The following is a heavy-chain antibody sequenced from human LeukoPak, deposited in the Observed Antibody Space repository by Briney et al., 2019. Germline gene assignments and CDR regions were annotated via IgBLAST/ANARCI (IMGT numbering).Heavy chain of an antibody. D-gene: IGHD4-23*01. CDR2: INSDGSTT. J-gene: IGHJ6*02. Sequence: PGGSLRLSCAASGFTFRNYWMHWVRQAPGKGLVWVSHINSDGSTTTYADSVKGRFTISRDNAKNTLYLQLNSLRVEDTAVYYCARASTTLGRFGMDVWGQGTTVTVSS. CDR1: GFTFRNYW. V-gene: IGHV3-74*01. CDR3: ARASTTLGRFGMDV.